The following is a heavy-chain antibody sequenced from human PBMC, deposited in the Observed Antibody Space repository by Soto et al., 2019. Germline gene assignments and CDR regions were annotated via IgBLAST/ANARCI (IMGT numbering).Heavy chain of an antibody. V-gene: IGHV3-66*01. CDR3: ARDRIPTGMDV. CDR1: GFTVSSNS. Sequence: EVQLVESGGGLVQPGESLRLSCAASGFTVSSNSMSWVRQAPGKGLEWVSVIYSGGSTYYADSVKGRFTISRDNSKNTLYLQMNSLRAEDTAVYYCARDRIPTGMDVWGQGTTVTVSS. CDR2: IYSGGST. J-gene: IGHJ6*02.